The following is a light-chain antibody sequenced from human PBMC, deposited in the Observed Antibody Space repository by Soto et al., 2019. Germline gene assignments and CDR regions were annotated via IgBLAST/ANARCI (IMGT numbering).Light chain of an antibody. J-gene: IGLJ2*01. CDR3: QSFDSSLTGLI. V-gene: IGLV1-40*01. Sequence: QSVLTQPPAVSGAPGQRVTISCTGNNSNIGAGSGVNWYQQFPNRAPKLLIDANTHRPSGVPDRFSGYTSATAASLAITGLQNQDEADYYCQSFDSSLTGLIFGGGTKLTVL. CDR1: NSNIGAGSG. CDR2: ANT.